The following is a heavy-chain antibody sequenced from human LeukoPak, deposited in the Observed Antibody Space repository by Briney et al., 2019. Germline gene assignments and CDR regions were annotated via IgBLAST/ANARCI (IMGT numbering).Heavy chain of an antibody. CDR1: GGSISSYY. Sequence: SETPSLTCTVSGGSISSYYWSWIRQPPGKGLEWIGYIYYSGSTNYNPSLKSRVTISVDTSKNQFSLKLSSVTAADTAVYYCARHLGKDAFDIWGQGTMVTVSS. J-gene: IGHJ3*02. CDR2: IYYSGST. D-gene: IGHD7-27*01. CDR3: ARHLGKDAFDI. V-gene: IGHV4-59*08.